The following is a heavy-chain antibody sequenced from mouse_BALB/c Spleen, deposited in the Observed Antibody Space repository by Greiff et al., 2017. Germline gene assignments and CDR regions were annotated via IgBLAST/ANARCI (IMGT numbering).Heavy chain of an antibody. CDR1: GYSITSDYA. CDR2: ISYSGST. D-gene: IGHD1-1*01. Sequence: EVKVEESGPGLVKPSQSLSLTCTVTGYSITSDYAWNWIRQFPGNKLEWMGYISYSGSTSYNPSLKSRISITRDTSKNQFFLQLNSVTTEDTATYYCARVNLLLRYAMDYWGQGTSVTVSS. J-gene: IGHJ4*01. CDR3: ARVNLLLRYAMDY. V-gene: IGHV3-2*02.